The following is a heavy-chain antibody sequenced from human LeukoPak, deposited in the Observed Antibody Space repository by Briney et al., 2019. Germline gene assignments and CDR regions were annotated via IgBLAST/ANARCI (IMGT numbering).Heavy chain of an antibody. Sequence: GASVKVSCKASGYTFTSYDINWVRQATGQGLEWMGWMNPNSGNIDFAQKFQGRVTMTRNTSISTAYMELGSLRSDDTAVYYCARVWGSGWNQFDYWGQGTLVTVSS. D-gene: IGHD6-19*01. CDR1: GYTFTSYD. CDR3: ARVWGSGWNQFDY. CDR2: MNPNSGNI. V-gene: IGHV1-8*01. J-gene: IGHJ4*02.